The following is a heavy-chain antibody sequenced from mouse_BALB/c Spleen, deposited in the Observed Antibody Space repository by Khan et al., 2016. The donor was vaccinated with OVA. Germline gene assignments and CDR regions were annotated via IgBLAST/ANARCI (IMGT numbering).Heavy chain of an antibody. V-gene: IGHV5-17*02. CDR1: GFTFSSFG. Sequence: EVKREENGGGLVQPGGSRKLSCAASGFTFSSFGMHWVRQAPEKGLEWVAYISSGSSTIYYADTVKGRFTISRDNPKNTLFLQMTSLRSEDTAMSYAARFPLYYGYLDYWGQGTTLTVSS. CDR3: ARFPLYYGYLDY. J-gene: IGHJ2*01. CDR2: ISSGSSTI. D-gene: IGHD1-1*01.